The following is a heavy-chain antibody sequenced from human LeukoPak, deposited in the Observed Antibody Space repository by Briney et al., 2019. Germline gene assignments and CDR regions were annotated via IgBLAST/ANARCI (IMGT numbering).Heavy chain of an antibody. CDR1: GYTFTGYY. D-gene: IGHD1/OR15-1a*01. J-gene: IGHJ6*02. V-gene: IGHV1-2*02. CDR3: ARWESVTGTTPGYYYYGMDV. CDR2: INPNSGGT. Sequence: ASVKVSCKASGYTFTGYYMHWVRQAPGQGLEWMGWINPNSGGTNYAQKFQGRVTMTRDTSISTAYMELSRLRSDDTAVYYCARWESVTGTTPGYYYYGMDVWGQGTTVTVSS.